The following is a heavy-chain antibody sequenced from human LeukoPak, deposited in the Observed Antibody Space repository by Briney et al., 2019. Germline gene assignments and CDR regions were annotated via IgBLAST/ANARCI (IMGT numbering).Heavy chain of an antibody. J-gene: IGHJ5*01. CDR3: SRGGNLFDSSGYHSDWFDS. CDR1: GFTFSSYS. Sequence: GSLLLSCAASGFTFSSYSMNWVRQAPGKGLEWVSYISSSSSTIYYADSVKGRFTISRDNAKNSLYLQMNSLRAEDTAVYYCSRGGNLFDSSGYHSDWFDSWGQGTLVTVSS. V-gene: IGHV3-48*04. D-gene: IGHD3-22*01. CDR2: ISSSSSTI.